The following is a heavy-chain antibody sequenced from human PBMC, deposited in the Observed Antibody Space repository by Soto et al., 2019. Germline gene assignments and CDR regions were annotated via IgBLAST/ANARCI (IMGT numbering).Heavy chain of an antibody. J-gene: IGHJ6*02. D-gene: IGHD5-18*01. V-gene: IGHV3-30*18. CDR2: ISYDGSNK. CDR3: AKDLTAIHGYYYYGMDV. Sequence: QVQLVESGGGVVQPGRSLRLSCAASGFTFSSYGMHWVRQAPGKGLEWVAVISYDGSNKYYADSVKGRFTISRDNSKNTLYLQMNSLRAEDTAVYYCAKDLTAIHGYYYYGMDVWGQGTTVTVSS. CDR1: GFTFSSYG.